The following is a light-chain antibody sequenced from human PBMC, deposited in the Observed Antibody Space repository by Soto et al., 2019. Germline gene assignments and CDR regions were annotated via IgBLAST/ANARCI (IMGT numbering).Light chain of an antibody. CDR2: EVS. V-gene: IGLV2-14*01. CDR3: SSYTTSSTLV. CDR1: SSDVGGYDY. J-gene: IGLJ2*01. Sequence: QPASVSGSPGQSITISCTGTSSDVGGYDYVSWYQHHPGKAPKLMIYEVSNRPSGVSNRFSGSKSGNTASLTISGLQAEDEADYYCSSYTTSSTLVFGGGTKLTVL.